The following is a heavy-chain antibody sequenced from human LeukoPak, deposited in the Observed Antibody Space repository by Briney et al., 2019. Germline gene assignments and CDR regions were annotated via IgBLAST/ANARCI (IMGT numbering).Heavy chain of an antibody. Sequence: ASPRVSCKASGYSFTDYYMHWVRQAPGQGLESMGWINPDSGVTNYTQKFQGRVTMTRDTSISTAYMELSRLRSDDTAVYYCARGGHYYSYSMDVWGKGTTVPVSS. J-gene: IGHJ6*03. CDR3: ARGGHYYSYSMDV. CDR2: INPDSGVT. CDR1: GYSFTDYY. V-gene: IGHV1-2*02.